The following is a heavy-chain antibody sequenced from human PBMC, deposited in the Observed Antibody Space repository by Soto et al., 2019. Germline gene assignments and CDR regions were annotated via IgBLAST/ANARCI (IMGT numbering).Heavy chain of an antibody. J-gene: IGHJ5*02. D-gene: IGHD6-25*01. CDR3: VREGDSGFFS. V-gene: IGHV3-7*01. CDR1: GFTFGDYW. CDR2: TKQDESEK. Sequence: EVQLVGSGGGLVQPGGSLRLSCATSGFTFGDYWMSWVRQAPGKRLEWVANTKQDESEKYYVGSVRGRFTISRDNAKNSLYLQMNSLLAEDTAVFFCVREGDSGFFSWGQGTLVTVSP.